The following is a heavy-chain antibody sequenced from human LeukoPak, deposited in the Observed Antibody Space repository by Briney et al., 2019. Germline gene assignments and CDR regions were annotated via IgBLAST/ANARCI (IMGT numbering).Heavy chain of an antibody. CDR1: GFSFDDYA. V-gene: IGHV3-9*01. CDR2: ISWNSGSI. J-gene: IGHJ6*02. Sequence: QPGRSLRLSCAASGFSFDDYAMHWVREAPGKGLEWVSGISWNSGSIDYADSVKGRFTISRDNAKNSLYLQMNSLRAEDAALYYCTRTALAYYYYYGMDVWGQGTTVIVSS. CDR3: TRTALAYYYYYGMDV.